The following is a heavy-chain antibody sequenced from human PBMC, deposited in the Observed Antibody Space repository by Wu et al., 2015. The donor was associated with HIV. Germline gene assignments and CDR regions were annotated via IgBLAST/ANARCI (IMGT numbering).Heavy chain of an antibody. CDR1: GGTFSSYA. CDR3: ARDSSSFLPYYYYGMDV. D-gene: IGHD6-13*01. CDR2: IIPIFGTA. J-gene: IGHJ6*02. Sequence: QVQLVQSGAEVKKPGSSVKVSCKASGGTFSSYAISWVRQAPGQGLEWMGRIIPIFGTANYAQKFQGRVTITADESTSTAYMELSSLRSEDTAVYYCARDSSSFLPYYYYGMDVWGQGTTVTVSS. V-gene: IGHV1-69*13.